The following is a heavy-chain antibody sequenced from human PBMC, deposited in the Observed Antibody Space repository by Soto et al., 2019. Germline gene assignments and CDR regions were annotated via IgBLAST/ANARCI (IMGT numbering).Heavy chain of an antibody. CDR1: GYTFIRYA. V-gene: IGHV1-3*01. CDR2: INAGNGNT. D-gene: IGHD6-13*01. J-gene: IGHJ5*02. CDR3: ARGRIAAAGNGFDP. Sequence: ASVKVSCKASGYTFIRYAIHWVRQAPGQRLEWIGWINAGNGNTKYSQKFQGRVTMTRNTSISTAYMELSSLRSEDTAVYYCARGRIAAAGNGFDPWGQGTLVTVSS.